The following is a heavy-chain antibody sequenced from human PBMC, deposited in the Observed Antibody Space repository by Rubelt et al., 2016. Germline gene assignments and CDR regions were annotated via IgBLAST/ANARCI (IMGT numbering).Heavy chain of an antibody. CDR3: TRHGGDFYDSRAYPWDFDY. J-gene: IGHJ4*02. CDR2: IDWDDDK. Sequence: QVTLRESGPALVSPTQTLTLTCTFSGFSLNTSGMCVSWIRQPPGRAPEWHARIDWDDDKFYTKSLRTRLTISKDTTKNQVVLIMTNRDPVDPATYYCTRHGGDFYDSRAYPWDFDYWGQGTLVTVSS. V-gene: IGHV2-70*17. D-gene: IGHD3-22*01. CDR1: GFSLNTSGMC.